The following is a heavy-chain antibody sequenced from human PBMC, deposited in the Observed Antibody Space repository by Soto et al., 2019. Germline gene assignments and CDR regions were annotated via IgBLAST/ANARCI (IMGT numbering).Heavy chain of an antibody. CDR2: INSDGSSV. CDR3: VRAPEQRPFDY. J-gene: IGHJ4*02. CDR1: GFTLSDNW. V-gene: IGHV3-74*03. D-gene: IGHD6-25*01. Sequence: EVQLVESGGGLVQPGGSLRLSCAASGFTLSDNWIHWVRRAPGKGLVWVSRINSDGSSVTYADSVKGRFTLSRDNAKNTWFVQMDSLRVEDTAMYFCVRAPEQRPFDYWGQGTLVSVSS.